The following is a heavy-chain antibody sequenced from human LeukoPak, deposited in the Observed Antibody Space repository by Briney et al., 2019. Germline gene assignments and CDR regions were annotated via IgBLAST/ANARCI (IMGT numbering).Heavy chain of an antibody. CDR2: IYSGGST. CDR1: GFTVSSNY. CDR3: ARVETPRRGYSYGYQYYYYYMDV. J-gene: IGHJ6*03. D-gene: IGHD5-18*01. Sequence: GGSLRLSCAASGFTVSSNYMSWVRQAPGKGLEWVSVIYSGGSTYYADSVKGRFTISRDNSKNTLYLQMNSLRAEDTAVYYCARVETPRRGYSYGYQYYYYYMDVWGKGTTVTVSS. V-gene: IGHV3-53*01.